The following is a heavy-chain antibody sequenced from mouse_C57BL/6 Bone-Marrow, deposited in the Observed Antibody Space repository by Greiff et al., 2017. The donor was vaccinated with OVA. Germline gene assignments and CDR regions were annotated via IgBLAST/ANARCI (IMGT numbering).Heavy chain of an antibody. J-gene: IGHJ3*01. Sequence: VQLQQSGPELVKPGASVKIPCKASGYTFTDYNMDWVKQSHGKSLEWIGDINPNNGGTIYNQKFKGKATLTVDKSSSTAYMELRSLTSEDTAVYYCARKADSSGFWFAYWGQGTLVTISA. CDR1: GYTFTDYN. V-gene: IGHV1-18*01. CDR3: ARKADSSGFWFAY. CDR2: INPNNGGT. D-gene: IGHD3-2*02.